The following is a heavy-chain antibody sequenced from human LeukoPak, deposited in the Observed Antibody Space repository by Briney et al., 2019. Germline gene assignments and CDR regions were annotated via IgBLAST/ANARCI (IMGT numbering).Heavy chain of an antibody. V-gene: IGHV1-18*01. CDR3: ARGGPVVPAGLNDY. CDR1: GYTFTTYG. Sequence: ASVKVSCKASGYTFTTYGISWVRQAPGQGLEWMGWISTYNGNTNYARKLQGRVTMTTDTSTSTAYMELRSLRSDDTAVYYCARGGPVVPAGLNDYWGQGTLVTVSS. D-gene: IGHD2-2*01. J-gene: IGHJ4*02. CDR2: ISTYNGNT.